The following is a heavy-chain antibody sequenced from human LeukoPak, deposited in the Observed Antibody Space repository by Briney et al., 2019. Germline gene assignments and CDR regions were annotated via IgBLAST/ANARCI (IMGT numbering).Heavy chain of an antibody. CDR1: GYTLTELS. CDR2: INPSGGTT. J-gene: IGHJ4*02. CDR3: ARRGSGGLFDF. V-gene: IGHV1-46*01. Sequence: ASVKVSCKVSGYTLTELSMHWVRQAPGQGLEWMGIINPSGGTTNYEQKFQGRVTMTRDLSTSTVYMELTSLTSEDTAVYYCARRGSGGLFDFWGQGTLVIVSS. D-gene: IGHD2-15*01.